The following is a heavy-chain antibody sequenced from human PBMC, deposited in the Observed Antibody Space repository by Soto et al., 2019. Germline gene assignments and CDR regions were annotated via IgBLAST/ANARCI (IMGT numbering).Heavy chain of an antibody. CDR3: AKGIGSGYGWPPDY. V-gene: IGHV3-30*18. J-gene: IGHJ4*02. Sequence: GGSLRLSCAASGFTFSSYGMHWVRQAPGKGLEWVAVISYDGSNKYYADSVKGRFTISRDNSKNTLYLQMNSLRAEDTAVYYCAKGIGSGYGWPPDYWGQGTLVTVSS. D-gene: IGHD5-12*01. CDR1: GFTFSSYG. CDR2: ISYDGSNK.